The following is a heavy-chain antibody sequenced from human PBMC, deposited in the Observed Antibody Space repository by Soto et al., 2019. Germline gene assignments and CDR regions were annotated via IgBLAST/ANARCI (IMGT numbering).Heavy chain of an antibody. CDR3: ARGNMDV. J-gene: IGHJ6*02. Sequence: PGRSLRLSCAASAFTLSKFAMHWVRQAPGKGLEWVAVTSKDGINTYYADSVKGRFTISRDNSKSTIYLQMNSLRTEDTALYYCARGNMDVWGQGTTVTVSS. CDR2: TSKDGINT. V-gene: IGHV3-30-3*01. D-gene: IGHD1-1*01. CDR1: AFTLSKFA.